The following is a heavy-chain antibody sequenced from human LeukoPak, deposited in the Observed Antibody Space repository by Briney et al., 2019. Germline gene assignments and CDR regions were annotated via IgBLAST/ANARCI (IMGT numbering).Heavy chain of an antibody. CDR2: ISWDGGST. J-gene: IGHJ6*03. V-gene: IGHV3-43*01. CDR1: GFTFDDYT. CDR3: AKDGGYSYGRYYYYMDV. Sequence: PGGSLRLSCAASGFTFDDYTMHWVRQAPGKGLEWVSLISWDGGSTYYADSVKGRFTISRDNSKNSLYLQMNSLRTEDTALYYCAKDGGYSYGRYYYYMDVWGKGTTVTVSS. D-gene: IGHD5-18*01.